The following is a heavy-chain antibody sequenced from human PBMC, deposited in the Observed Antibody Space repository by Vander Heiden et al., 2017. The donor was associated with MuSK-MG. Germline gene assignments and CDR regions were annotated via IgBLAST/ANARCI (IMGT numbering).Heavy chain of an antibody. V-gene: IGHV5-51*01. Sequence: EVQLVQSGAEVKKPGESLKISCKGSGYSFTSYWLGWVRQMPGKGLEWMGIIYPGDSDTRYSPSFQGQVTTSADKSISTAYLQWSSLKASDTAMYYCARHHTPPYYDFWSGYSYSNWFDPWGQGTLVTVSS. CDR3: ARHHTPPYYDFWSGYSYSNWFDP. CDR1: GYSFTSYW. CDR2: IYPGDSDT. J-gene: IGHJ5*02. D-gene: IGHD3-3*01.